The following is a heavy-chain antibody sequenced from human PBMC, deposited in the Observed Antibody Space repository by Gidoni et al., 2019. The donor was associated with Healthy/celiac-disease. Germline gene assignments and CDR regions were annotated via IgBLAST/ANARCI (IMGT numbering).Heavy chain of an antibody. J-gene: IGHJ6*02. D-gene: IGHD2-2*01. CDR2: INHSGST. CDR3: ARGGCGTSCTTVKGGMDV. Sequence: QVHLPQWGAGLLKPSATLSLPCPVYGGSFSGYYWSWIRQPPGKGLEWIGEINHSGSTNYNPSLKRRVTISVDTSKNQFSLKLSSVTAADTAVYYCARGGCGTSCTTVKGGMDVWGQGTTVTVSS. CDR1: GGSFSGYY. V-gene: IGHV4-34*01.